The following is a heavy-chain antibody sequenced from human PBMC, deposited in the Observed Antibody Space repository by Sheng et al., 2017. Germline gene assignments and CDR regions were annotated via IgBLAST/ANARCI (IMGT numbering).Heavy chain of an antibody. CDR3: ARGSRFLEYSPQYYYYMDV. CDR1: GYSFTNFY. V-gene: IGHV1-46*01. CDR2: INPRGGST. J-gene: IGHJ6*03. D-gene: IGHD3-3*01. Sequence: QVHLVQSGAEVKKPGASVKVSCKASGYSFTNFYMHWVRQAPGQGLEWMGIINPRGGSTGYAQNFQGRLTLTRDTSTNTVYMDLRSLRSGDTAVYYCARGSRFLEYSPQYYYYMDVWGQGTTGHRLL.